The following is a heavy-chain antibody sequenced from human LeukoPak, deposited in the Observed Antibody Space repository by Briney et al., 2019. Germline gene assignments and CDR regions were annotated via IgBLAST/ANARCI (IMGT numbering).Heavy chain of an antibody. CDR2: TSSSDAGT. J-gene: IGHJ4*02. Sequence: GGSLRLSCAASGFTFSTYSMNWVRQAPGKGLEWVSATSSSDAGTYYADSVRGRFTISRDNSKNTLYLQMNSLRLEDAAVYFCARAPVTSCRGAYCYPFDYWGQGTQVTVSS. D-gene: IGHD2-21*01. V-gene: IGHV3-23*01. CDR1: GFTFSTYS. CDR3: ARAPVTSCRGAYCYPFDY.